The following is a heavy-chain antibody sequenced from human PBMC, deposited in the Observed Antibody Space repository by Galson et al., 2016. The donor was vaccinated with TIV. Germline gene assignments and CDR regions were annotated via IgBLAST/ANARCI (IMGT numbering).Heavy chain of an antibody. CDR2: ISSTGNFR. V-gene: IGHV3-21*01. J-gene: IGHJ6*02. Sequence: SLRLSCAASGLTFSNFGMNWVRQAPGKGLEWVSSISSTGNFRYYADSVTGRFTVSRDNAENSVYLQMSSLRGEDTAVYYCTRQGVYMGYAMDVWGQGTTVTVSS. CDR3: TRQGVYMGYAMDV. CDR1: GLTFSNFG. D-gene: IGHD1-14*01.